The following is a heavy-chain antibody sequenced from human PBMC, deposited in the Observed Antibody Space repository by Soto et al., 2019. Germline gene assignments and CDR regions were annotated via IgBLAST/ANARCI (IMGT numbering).Heavy chain of an antibody. J-gene: IGHJ4*02. CDR1: GGSISSYY. D-gene: IGHD3-22*01. CDR3: ASSNYHDSSGSYDY. V-gene: IGHV4-59*01. Sequence: SSATLSLTCTVSGGSISSYYWSWIRQPPGKGLEWVGYIYYSGSTNYNPYLKSRVTISVDTSKNQFSLKLSSVTPADTAVYYCASSNYHDSSGSYDYWGQGTLVTVSS. CDR2: IYYSGST.